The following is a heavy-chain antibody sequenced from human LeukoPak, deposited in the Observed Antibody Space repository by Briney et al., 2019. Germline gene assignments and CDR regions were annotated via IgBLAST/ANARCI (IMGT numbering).Heavy chain of an antibody. CDR2: ISGDGGST. CDR1: GFTFSSSA. J-gene: IGHJ4*02. Sequence: PGGSLRLSCAASGFTFSSSAMHWVRQAPGKGLEWVSLISGDGGSTYYADSVKGRFTISRDNSKNSLYLQMNRLRTEDTALYYWAKEEVGGDGYNDYWGQGTLVTVSS. D-gene: IGHD5-24*01. CDR3: AKEEVGGDGYNDY. V-gene: IGHV3-43*02.